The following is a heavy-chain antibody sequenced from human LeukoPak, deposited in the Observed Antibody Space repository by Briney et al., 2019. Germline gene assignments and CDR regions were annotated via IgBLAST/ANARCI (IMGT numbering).Heavy chain of an antibody. J-gene: IGHJ5*02. CDR2: ISGGGGST. Sequence: GGSLRLSRAASEFTFSNYAMNWVRQAPGKGLEWVSGISGGGGSTYYADSVKRRFTISRHNSKNTLYLQMDSLRAEDTALYCCAKGSGINHYHWIDPWGQGTLVTVSS. D-gene: IGHD1-14*01. V-gene: IGHV3-23*01. CDR3: AKGSGINHYHWIDP. CDR1: EFTFSNYA.